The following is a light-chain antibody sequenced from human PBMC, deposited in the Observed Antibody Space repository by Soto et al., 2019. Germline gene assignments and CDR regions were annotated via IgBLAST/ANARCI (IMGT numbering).Light chain of an antibody. J-gene: IGKJ2*01. CDR1: QSVSSN. CDR2: GAS. Sequence: EIVMTQSPATLSVSPGERATLSCRASQSVSSNLAWYQQKPGQAPRLLIYGASTRATGGPAGFSGSGSGTEFTLTISSLQSEDFAVYYCQQYNDWPHTFGQGT. V-gene: IGKV3-15*01. CDR3: QQYNDWPHT.